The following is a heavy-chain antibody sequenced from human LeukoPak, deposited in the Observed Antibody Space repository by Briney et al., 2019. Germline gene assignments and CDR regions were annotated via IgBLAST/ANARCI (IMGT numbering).Heavy chain of an antibody. CDR3: ARNYYDSSGPLNNWFDP. J-gene: IGHJ5*02. V-gene: IGHV3-21*01. CDR1: GFTFSSYS. CDR2: ISSSSSYI. D-gene: IGHD3-22*01. Sequence: GGSLRLSCAASGFTFSSYSMNWVRQAPGKGLEWVSSISSSSSYIYYADSVKGRFTISRDNAKSSLYLQMNSLRAEDTAVYYCARNYYDSSGPLNNWFDPWGQGTLVTVSS.